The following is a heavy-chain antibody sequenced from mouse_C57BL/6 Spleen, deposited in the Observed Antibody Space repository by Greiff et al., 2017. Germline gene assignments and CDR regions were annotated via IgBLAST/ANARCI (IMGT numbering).Heavy chain of an antibody. V-gene: IGHV1-15*01. D-gene: IGHD1-1*01. CDR3: TPYYGGFAD. CDR2: IDPETGGT. J-gene: IGHJ3*01. CDR1: GYTFTDYE. Sequence: LVESGAELVRPGASVTLSCKASGYTFTDYEMHWVKQTPVHGLEWIGAIDPETGGTAYNQKFKGKAILTADKSSSTAYMELRSLTSEDSAVYYCTPYYGGFADWGQGTLVTVSA.